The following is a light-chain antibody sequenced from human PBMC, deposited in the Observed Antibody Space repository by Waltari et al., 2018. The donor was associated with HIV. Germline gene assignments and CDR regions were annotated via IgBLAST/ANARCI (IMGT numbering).Light chain of an antibody. V-gene: IGLV2-14*03. CDR2: DVS. Sequence: QSALTQPASVSGSPGQSITISCTGTSSDVGGYNYVSWYQQHPGKAPKLMIYDVSNRPTGVCNRFSGFKSDNTASLTISGLQAEYEADYYCSSYTSSSSYVFGTGTKVTVL. J-gene: IGLJ1*01. CDR3: SSYTSSSSYV. CDR1: SSDVGGYNY.